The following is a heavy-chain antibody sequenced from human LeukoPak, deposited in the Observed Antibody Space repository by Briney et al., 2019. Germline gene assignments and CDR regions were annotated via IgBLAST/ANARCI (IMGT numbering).Heavy chain of an antibody. J-gene: IGHJ4*02. CDR1: GGSFSGYY. V-gene: IGHV4-34*01. Sequence: SETLSLTCAVYGGSFSGYYWSWIRQPPGKGLEWIGEINHSGSTNYNPSLKSRVTISVDTSKNQISLRLSSVTAADTAVHYRARGNDCAGLPSSYFDYWGQGTLVTVSS. CDR2: INHSGST. D-gene: IGHD1-1*01. CDR3: ARGNDCAGLPSSYFDY.